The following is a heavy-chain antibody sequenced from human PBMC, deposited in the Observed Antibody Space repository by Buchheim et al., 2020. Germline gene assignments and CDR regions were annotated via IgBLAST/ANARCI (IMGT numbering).Heavy chain of an antibody. Sequence: EVQLVESGGGLVQPGGSLRLSCAASGFTFSSYSMNWVRQAPGKGLEWVSYISSSSSTIYYADSVKGRFTISRDNAKNSLYMQMNSLRAEDTAVYYCARTMKGGYSYAFDYWGQGTL. D-gene: IGHD5-18*01. V-gene: IGHV3-48*01. CDR1: GFTFSSYS. CDR2: ISSSSSTI. J-gene: IGHJ4*02. CDR3: ARTMKGGYSYAFDY.